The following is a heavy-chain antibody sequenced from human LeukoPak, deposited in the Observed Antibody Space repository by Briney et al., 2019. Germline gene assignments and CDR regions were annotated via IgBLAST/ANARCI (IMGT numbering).Heavy chain of an antibody. J-gene: IGHJ4*02. CDR1: GFTFSSYN. CDR2: ISRTSSYI. CDR3: ARVLETDCRGGSCYSGLDY. V-gene: IGHV3-21*01. Sequence: GGSLRLSCAASGFTFSSYNMNWVRQAPGKGLEWVSSISRTSSYIYYADSVKGRFTISRENAQNSLYLQMNSLRVEDTAVYYCARVLETDCRGGSCYSGLDYWGQGTLVTVSS. D-gene: IGHD2-15*01.